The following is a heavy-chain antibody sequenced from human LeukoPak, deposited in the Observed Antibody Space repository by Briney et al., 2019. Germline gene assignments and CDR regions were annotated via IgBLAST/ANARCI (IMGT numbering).Heavy chain of an antibody. CDR3: ATYPHYDFWSGYYRLGGAFDI. Sequence: ASVKVSCKVSGYTLTELSMHWVRQAPGKGLEWMGGFDPEDGETICAQKFQGRVTMTEDTSTDTAYMELSSLRSEDTAVYYCATYPHYDFWSGYYRLGGAFDIWGQGTMVTVSS. D-gene: IGHD3-3*01. CDR2: FDPEDGET. V-gene: IGHV1-24*01. J-gene: IGHJ3*02. CDR1: GYTLTELS.